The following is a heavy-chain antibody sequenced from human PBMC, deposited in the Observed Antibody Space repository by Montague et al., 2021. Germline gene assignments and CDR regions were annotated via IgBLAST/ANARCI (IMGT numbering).Heavy chain of an antibody. CDR1: GFTVRSNY. J-gene: IGHJ6*02. CDR2: LSANSSHI. Sequence: SLRLSCAASGFTVRSNYMSWVRQAPGKGLEWVSSLSANSSHIKYADSVKGRFTISRDNTQNSVYLQMNSLRAGDTAVYYCARDDPLQLYHVVMRRDKEGPYYYGMDVWGQGTTVTVSS. D-gene: IGHD3-10*01. V-gene: IGHV3-21*01. CDR3: ARDDPLQLYHVVMRRDKEGPYYYGMDV.